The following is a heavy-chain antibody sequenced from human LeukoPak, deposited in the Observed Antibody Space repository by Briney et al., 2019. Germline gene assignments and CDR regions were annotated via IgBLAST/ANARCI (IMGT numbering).Heavy chain of an antibody. CDR3: ARDRRGGYYDSSGYFFQV. CDR1: GFTFSSYA. CDR2: ISYDGSNK. V-gene: IGHV3-30*04. D-gene: IGHD3-22*01. J-gene: IGHJ4*02. Sequence: GRSLRLSCAASGFTFSSYAMHWVRQAPGKGLEWVAVISYDGSNKYYADSVKGRFTISRDNSKNTLYLQMNSLRAEDTAVYYCARDRRGGYYDSSGYFFQVWGQGTLVTVSS.